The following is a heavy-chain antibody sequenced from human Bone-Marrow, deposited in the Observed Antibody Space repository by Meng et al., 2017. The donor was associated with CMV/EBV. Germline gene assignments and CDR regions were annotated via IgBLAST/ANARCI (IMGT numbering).Heavy chain of an antibody. J-gene: IGHJ4*02. Sequence: CQASGYTFTSYAMHWVRQAPGQRLEWMGWINAGNGNTKYSQKFQGRVTITRDTSASTAYMELSSLRSEDTAVYYCASGYSSGWYALDYWGQGTLVTVSS. D-gene: IGHD6-19*01. CDR2: INAGNGNT. V-gene: IGHV1-3*01. CDR3: ASGYSSGWYALDY. CDR1: GYTFTSYA.